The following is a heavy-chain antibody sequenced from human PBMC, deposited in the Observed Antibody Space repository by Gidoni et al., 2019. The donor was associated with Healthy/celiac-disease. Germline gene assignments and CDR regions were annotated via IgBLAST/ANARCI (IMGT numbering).Heavy chain of an antibody. Sequence: QVQLVQSGAEVKKPGASVKVSCKASGYTFTGYYMHWVRQAPGQGLEWMGRINPNSGGTNYAQKCQGRVTMTRDTSISTAYMELSRLRSDDTAVYYCARWPGELRAFDIWGQGTMVTVSS. CDR3: ARWPGELRAFDI. CDR1: GYTFTGYY. CDR2: INPNSGGT. J-gene: IGHJ3*02. D-gene: IGHD1-7*01. V-gene: IGHV1-2*06.